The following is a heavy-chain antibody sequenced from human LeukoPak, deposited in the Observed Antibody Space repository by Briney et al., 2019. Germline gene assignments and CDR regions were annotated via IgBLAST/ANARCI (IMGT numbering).Heavy chain of an antibody. Sequence: GGSLRLSCTTSGFNFGDYAMSWFRQAPEKGLEGVGFITNKAFGGTAEYAASVKGRFTISRDDSRSTAYLQMDNVRPEDTGIYYCTRDEYGYGSNFFDYWGQGTLVTVSS. D-gene: IGHD5-18*01. V-gene: IGHV3-49*03. CDR1: GFNFGDYA. CDR2: ITNKAFGGTA. J-gene: IGHJ4*02. CDR3: TRDEYGYGSNFFDY.